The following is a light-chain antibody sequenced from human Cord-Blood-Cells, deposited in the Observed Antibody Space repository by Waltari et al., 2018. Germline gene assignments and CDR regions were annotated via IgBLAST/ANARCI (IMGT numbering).Light chain of an antibody. J-gene: IGLJ2*01. Sequence: QPVLTQSSSAAASPRSPVKLTSTLSSGHSSYIMGWHQQQPGKAPRYLMKLEGSGSYNKGSGVPARFSGSSSGADRYLTISNRQSEDEADYYCETWDSNSVVFGGGTKLTVL. CDR1: SGHSSYI. V-gene: IGLV4-60*03. CDR3: ETWDSNSVV. CDR2: LEGSGSY.